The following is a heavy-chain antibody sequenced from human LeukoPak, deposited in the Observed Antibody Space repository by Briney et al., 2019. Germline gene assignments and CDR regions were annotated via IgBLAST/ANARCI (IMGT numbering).Heavy chain of an antibody. D-gene: IGHD1-26*01. CDR3: ARGWELHD. CDR2: ISTNNGNT. CDR1: GYTFTSYG. J-gene: IGHJ4*02. Sequence: GASVKVSCKASGYTFTSYGISWVRQAPGQGREWMGWISTNNGNTNYAQNLQGIVTMTTDSSTSTAYMELRSLRSDDTAVYYCARGWELHDWGQGTLVTVTS. V-gene: IGHV1-18*04.